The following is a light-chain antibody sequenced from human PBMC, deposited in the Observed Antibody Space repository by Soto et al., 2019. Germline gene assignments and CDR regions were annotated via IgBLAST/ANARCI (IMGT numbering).Light chain of an antibody. V-gene: IGKV1-39*01. J-gene: IGKJ4*01. CDR1: QSISNY. CDR3: QQSDSTPLT. CDR2: AAS. Sequence: DIQMTQSPSSLSASVGDRVTITCRASQSISNYLNWYQQRPGKAPNLLIYAASSLQSGVPSRFSGSGSGTYFTLTISSLQPEDFATYYCQQSDSTPLTFGGGTKVEIK.